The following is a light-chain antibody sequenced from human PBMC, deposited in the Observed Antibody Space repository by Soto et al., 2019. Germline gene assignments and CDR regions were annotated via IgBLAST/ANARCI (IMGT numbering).Light chain of an antibody. Sequence: ESVLTQAPGTLSLSPGERATLSCRASQSVSSSYLAWYQQKPGQAPRLLIYGASSRATGIPDRFSGSGSGTDFTLTISRLEPEDFAVYYCQQYGSSPRTFGQGTKVE. CDR3: QQYGSSPRT. CDR2: GAS. CDR1: QSVSSSY. V-gene: IGKV3-20*01. J-gene: IGKJ1*01.